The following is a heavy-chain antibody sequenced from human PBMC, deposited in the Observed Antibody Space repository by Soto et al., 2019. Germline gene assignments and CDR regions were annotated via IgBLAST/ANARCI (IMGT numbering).Heavy chain of an antibody. CDR3: ARNYYDSSGYVFDY. CDR2: INPNSGGT. D-gene: IGHD3-22*01. J-gene: IGHJ4*02. V-gene: IGHV1-2*04. Sequence: ASVKVSCKASGYTFTGYYMHWVRQAPGQGLEWMGWINPNSGGTNYAQKFQGWVTMTRDTSISTAYMELSRLRSDDTAVYYCARNYYDSSGYVFDYWGQGTLVTVSS. CDR1: GYTFTGYY.